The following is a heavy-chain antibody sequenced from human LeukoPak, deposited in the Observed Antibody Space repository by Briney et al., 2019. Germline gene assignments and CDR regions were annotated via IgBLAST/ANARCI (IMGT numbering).Heavy chain of an antibody. CDR1: GFHLSRYW. CDR2: INQDGSEK. V-gene: IGHV3-7*01. J-gene: IGHJ4*02. CDR3: ARMRSYYTGFDY. Sequence: GGSLRLSCAAFGFHLSRYWMSWVRQAPGKGQEWVANINQDGSEKYYVDSVTRRFTISRDNAKNSLYLQMNSLRAEDTAVYYCARMRSYYTGFDYWGQRTLVTVSS. D-gene: IGHD1-26*01.